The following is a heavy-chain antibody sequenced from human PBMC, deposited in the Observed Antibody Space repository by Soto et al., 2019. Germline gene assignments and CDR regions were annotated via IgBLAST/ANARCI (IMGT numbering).Heavy chain of an antibody. CDR2: ISAYNGNT. CDR3: ARDGDTVSLNWFEP. D-gene: IGHD1-20*01. CDR1: GYTFTSYG. J-gene: IGHJ5*02. Sequence: ASVKVSCKASGYTFTSYGISWVRQAPGQGLEWMGWISAYNGNTNYAQKLQGRVTMTTDTSTSTAYMELRSLRSDDTAVYYCARDGDTVSLNWFEPWGQGTLVTVSS. V-gene: IGHV1-18*01.